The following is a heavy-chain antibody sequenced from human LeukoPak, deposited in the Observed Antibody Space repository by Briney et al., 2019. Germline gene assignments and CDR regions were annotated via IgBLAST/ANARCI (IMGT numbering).Heavy chain of an antibody. CDR3: ARDRGYCSGGSCYSAFDY. D-gene: IGHD2-15*01. Sequence: GGSLRLSCAASGFTLSRYDMHWVRQAPGKGLEWVAIISYDGSDKYYADSVKGRFTISRDNSKNTLYVQMNSLGHEDTALYYCARDRGYCSGGSCYSAFDYWGQGTLVTVSS. V-gene: IGHV3-30*04. CDR1: GFTLSRYD. CDR2: ISYDGSDK. J-gene: IGHJ4*02.